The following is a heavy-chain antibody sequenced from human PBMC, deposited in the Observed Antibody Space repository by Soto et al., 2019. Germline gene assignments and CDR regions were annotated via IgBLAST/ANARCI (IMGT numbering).Heavy chain of an antibody. J-gene: IGHJ6*02. CDR3: ARGATGIHRAYYYYYGMDV. CDR1: GGTFSSYA. V-gene: IGHV1-69*06. CDR2: IIPIFGTA. Sequence: QVQLVQSGAEVKKPGSSVKVSCKASGGTFSSYAISWVRQAPGQGLEWMGGIIPIFGTANYAQKFQGRVTINADNSTSTAYMELSSLRSEDTAVYYCARGATGIHRAYYYYYGMDVWGQGTTVNVSS. D-gene: IGHD1-1*01.